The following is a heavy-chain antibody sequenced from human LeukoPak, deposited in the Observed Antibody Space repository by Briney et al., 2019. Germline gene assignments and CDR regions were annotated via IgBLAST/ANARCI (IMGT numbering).Heavy chain of an antibody. CDR3: ARGASGEGY. J-gene: IGHJ4*02. V-gene: IGHV4-31*03. CDR1: GGSIRSGSHY. D-gene: IGHD3-10*01. CDR2: IYSSGTT. Sequence: SETLSLTCTVSGGSIRSGSHYWSWTRQRPGKGLEWIGYIYSSGTTNYNPSLKTRITMSVDTSKNQFSLKLSSVTAADTAVYYCARGASGEGYWGQGTLVTVSS.